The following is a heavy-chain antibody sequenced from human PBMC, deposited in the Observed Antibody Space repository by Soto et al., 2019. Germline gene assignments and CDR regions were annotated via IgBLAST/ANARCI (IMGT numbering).Heavy chain of an antibody. CDR1: GGSFSGYY. CDR2: INHSGST. J-gene: IGHJ5*02. D-gene: IGHD4-17*01. Sequence: QVQLQQWGAGLLKPSETLSLTCAVYGGSFSGYYWSWIRQPPGKGLEWTGEINHSGSTNYNPSLKRRVTISVDTPKNQFYLKLSSVTAADEAVYYCGRHDYGDYDNWFGPWGQGTLVTFSS. CDR3: GRHDYGDYDNWFGP. V-gene: IGHV4-34*01.